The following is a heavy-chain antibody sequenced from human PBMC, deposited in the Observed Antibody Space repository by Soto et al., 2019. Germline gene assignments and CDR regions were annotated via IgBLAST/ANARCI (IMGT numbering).Heavy chain of an antibody. CDR3: ARVPPYSSSWFYGMDV. V-gene: IGHV3-30-3*01. CDR1: GFTFSSYA. CDR2: ISYDGSNK. J-gene: IGHJ6*02. D-gene: IGHD6-13*01. Sequence: ESGGGVVQPGRSLRLSCAASGFTFSSYAMHWVRQAPGKGLEWVAVISYDGSNKYYADSVKGRFTISRDNSKNTLYLQMNSLRAEDTAVYYCARVPPYSSSWFYGMDVWGQGTTVTVSS.